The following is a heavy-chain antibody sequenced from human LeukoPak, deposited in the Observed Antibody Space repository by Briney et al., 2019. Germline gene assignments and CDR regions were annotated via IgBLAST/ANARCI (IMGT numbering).Heavy chain of an antibody. V-gene: IGHV4-39*01. D-gene: IGHD2-2*01. Sequence: SETLSLTCTVSGGSISSSSYSWGWIRQPPGKGLEWIGNIFYSGNTYYNPSLKSRVTISVDTSKNQFSLKVSSVTAADTAVYYCARRGSPGAMKHFDYWGQGTLVTVSS. CDR1: GGSISSSSYS. CDR2: IFYSGNT. CDR3: ARRGSPGAMKHFDY. J-gene: IGHJ4*02.